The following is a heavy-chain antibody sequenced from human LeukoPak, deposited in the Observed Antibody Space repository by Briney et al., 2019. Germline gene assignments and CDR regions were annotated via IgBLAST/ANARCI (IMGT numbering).Heavy chain of an antibody. CDR1: GFTFNTYG. CDR2: IWYDGSIK. CDR3: ARIGCTGNNCRPCAYYAMDV. V-gene: IGHV3-33*01. J-gene: IGHJ6*02. Sequence: GRSLRLSCAASGFTFNTYGMNWVRQAPGKGLEWVAVIWYDGSIKYYAESVKGRFTVSRDNSENTLYLQMNSLRAEDTAMYYCARIGCTGNNCRPCAYYAMDVWGQGTTVTVSS. D-gene: IGHD1-20*01.